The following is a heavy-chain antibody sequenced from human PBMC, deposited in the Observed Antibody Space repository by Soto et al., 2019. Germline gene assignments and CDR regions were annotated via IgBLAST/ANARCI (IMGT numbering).Heavy chain of an antibody. D-gene: IGHD3-16*01. Sequence: SETLSLTCTVSGGSISSGNYYWSWIRQPPGKGLEWIGFISYSGSTYYSTSLKSRVTISVDTSKSQFSLNLSFVTAADTSVYYCARRYGGNFDYWGQGTLVTVSS. CDR1: GGSISSGNYY. CDR3: ARRYGGNFDY. V-gene: IGHV4-30-4*01. J-gene: IGHJ4*02. CDR2: ISYSGST.